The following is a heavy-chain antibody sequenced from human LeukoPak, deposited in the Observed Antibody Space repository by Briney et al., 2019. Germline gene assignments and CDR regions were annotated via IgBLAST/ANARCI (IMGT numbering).Heavy chain of an antibody. CDR3: ARGMTTVTTRWFDP. CDR2: ISGSGGST. J-gene: IGHJ5*02. D-gene: IGHD4-17*01. CDR1: GFTFSSYA. Sequence: GGSLRLSCAASGFTFSSYAMSWVRQAPGKGLEWVSAISGSGGSTYYADSVKGRFTISRDNFKNTLYLQMNSLRAEDTAVYYCARGMTTVTTRWFDPWGQGTLVTVSS. V-gene: IGHV3-23*01.